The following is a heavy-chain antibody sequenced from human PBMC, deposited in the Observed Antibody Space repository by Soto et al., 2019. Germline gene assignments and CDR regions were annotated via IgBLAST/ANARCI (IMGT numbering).Heavy chain of an antibody. Sequence: QLQLQESGPGLVKPSETLSLTCTVSGGSISSSSYYWGWIRQPPGKGLEWIGSIYYSGSTYYNPSLKSRVTISVDTSKNQFSLKLSSVTAADTAVYYCARVSKGGYYWAAGYYGMDVWGQGTTVTVSS. CDR3: ARVSKGGYYWAAGYYGMDV. V-gene: IGHV4-39*01. D-gene: IGHD3-22*01. CDR2: IYYSGST. J-gene: IGHJ6*02. CDR1: GGSISSSSYY.